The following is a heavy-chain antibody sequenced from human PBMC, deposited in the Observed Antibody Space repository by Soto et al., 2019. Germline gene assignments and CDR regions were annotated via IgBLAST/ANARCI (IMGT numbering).Heavy chain of an antibody. Sequence: EVQLVQSGAEVKKPGESLKISCKGSGYSFTSYWIGWVRQMPGKGLKWMGIIYPGDSNTRYSPSFQGQVTISADKSISTAYLQWSSLKASDTAMYYCARLGSPHDTSEKSPDIVVVVAAGGFDPWGQGTLVTVSS. CDR1: GYSFTSYW. V-gene: IGHV5-51*01. J-gene: IGHJ5*02. CDR2: IYPGDSNT. CDR3: ARLGSPHDTSEKSPDIVVVVAAGGFDP. D-gene: IGHD2-15*01.